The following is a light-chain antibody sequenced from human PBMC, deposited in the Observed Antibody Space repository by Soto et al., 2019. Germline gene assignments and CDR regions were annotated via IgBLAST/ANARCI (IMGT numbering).Light chain of an antibody. CDR2: DAS. J-gene: IGKJ4*01. CDR1: QDIRYY. V-gene: IGKV1-33*01. Sequence: DIQMTQSPSSLSASVGVRVTITCQASQDIRYYLNWYQQKPGKAPKLLIYDASSLEKGVPSRFSGSGSGTDFSFTISSLQPEDIATYYCQQYGDLLLTFGGGTKVEIK. CDR3: QQYGDLLLT.